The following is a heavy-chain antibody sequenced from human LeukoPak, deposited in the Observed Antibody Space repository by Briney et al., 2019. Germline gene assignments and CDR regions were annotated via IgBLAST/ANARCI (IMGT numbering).Heavy chain of an antibody. D-gene: IGHD1-26*01. V-gene: IGHV3-48*03. CDR2: ISSSGSTI. CDR1: GFTFSSYE. CDR3: AREGVPGATAHHYDY. J-gene: IGHJ4*02. Sequence: GGSLRLSCAASGFTFSSYEMNWVRQAPGKGLEWVSYISSSGSTIYYADSVKGRFTISRDNAKNSLYLQMNSLRAEDTGVYYCAREGVPGATAHHYDYWGQGSLVTVSS.